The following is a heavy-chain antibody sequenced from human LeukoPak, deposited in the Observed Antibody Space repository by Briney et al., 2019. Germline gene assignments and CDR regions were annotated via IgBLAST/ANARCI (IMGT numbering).Heavy chain of an antibody. D-gene: IGHD1-26*01. CDR3: TTDSHSGSYPYLFDY. Sequence: GGSLRLSXAASGFTFSNAWMSWVRQAPGKGLEWVGRIKSKTDGGTTDYAAPVKGRFTISRDDSKNTLYLQVNSLKTEDTAVYYCTTDSHSGSYPYLFDYWGPGTLVTVSS. CDR2: IKSKTDGGTT. V-gene: IGHV3-15*01. J-gene: IGHJ4*02. CDR1: GFTFSNAW.